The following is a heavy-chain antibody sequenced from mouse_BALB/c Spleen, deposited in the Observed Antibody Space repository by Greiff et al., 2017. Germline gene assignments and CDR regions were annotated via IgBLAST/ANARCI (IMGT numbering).Heavy chain of an antibody. Sequence: VQLQESGPGLVAPSQSLSITCTVSGFSLTSYGVHWVRQPPGKGLEWLGVIWAGGSTNYNSALMSRLSISKDNSKSQVFLKMNSLQTDDTAMYYCARDEDRYGYYAMDYWGQGTSVTVSS. CDR3: ARDEDRYGYYAMDY. J-gene: IGHJ4*01. CDR2: IWAGGST. CDR1: GFSLTSYG. D-gene: IGHD2-14*01. V-gene: IGHV2-9*02.